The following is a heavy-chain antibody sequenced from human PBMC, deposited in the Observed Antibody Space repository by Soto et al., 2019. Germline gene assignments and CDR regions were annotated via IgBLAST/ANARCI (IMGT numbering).Heavy chain of an antibody. V-gene: IGHV1-69*01. D-gene: IGHD6-19*01. CDR3: TRQARKYSSGWYRIHYYYGMDV. CDR2: IIPIFGTA. J-gene: IGHJ6*02. Sequence: QVQLVQSGAEVKKPGSSVKVSCKASGGTFSSYAISWVRQAPGQGLEWMGGIIPIFGTANYAQKFQGRVTITADESTSTAYMELSSLRPEDTAVYYCTRQARKYSSGWYRIHYYYGMDVWGQGTTVTVSS. CDR1: GGTFSSYA.